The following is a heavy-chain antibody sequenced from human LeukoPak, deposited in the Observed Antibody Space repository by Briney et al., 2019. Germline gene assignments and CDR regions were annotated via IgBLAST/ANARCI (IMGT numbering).Heavy chain of an antibody. CDR3: ARDQAGLRYGMDV. Sequence: KSSETLSLTCSVSGGSIGSSSYCWGWIRQPPGKGLEWIGTICYSGSTFYNPSLKSRVTLPVDTSKNQFSLKLSSVTAADTAVYYCARDQAGLRYGMDVWGQGTTVTVSS. V-gene: IGHV4-39*02. CDR2: ICYSGST. CDR1: GGSIGSSSYC. J-gene: IGHJ6*02.